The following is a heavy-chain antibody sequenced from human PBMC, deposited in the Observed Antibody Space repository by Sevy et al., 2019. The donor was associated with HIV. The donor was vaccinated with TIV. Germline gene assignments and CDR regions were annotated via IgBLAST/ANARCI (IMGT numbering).Heavy chain of an antibody. CDR3: AKGGSTSGYYLNYFAY. J-gene: IGHJ4*02. V-gene: IGHV3-23*01. D-gene: IGHD3-22*01. CDR1: GFTFNNYA. Sequence: GGSLRLSCAAPGFTFNNYAMTWVRQAPGKGLEWVSAVSGGGDTTYYADSVKGRFTISRDNSKNTLYLQMNSLRAEDTAVYYCAKGGSTSGYYLNYFAYWGQGTLVTVSS. CDR2: VSGGGDTT.